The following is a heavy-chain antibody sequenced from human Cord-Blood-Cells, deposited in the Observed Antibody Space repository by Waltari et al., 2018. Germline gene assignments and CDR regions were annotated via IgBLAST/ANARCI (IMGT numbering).Heavy chain of an antibody. J-gene: IGHJ4*02. Sequence: EVQLVESGGGLIQPGGSLRLSCAASGFTVSSNYMSWVRQAPGKGVEWVSVIYSAGRTYYADSGKGRFIISRDNSKNTLYLQMNSLRAEDTAVYYCARGPFFRVGALDYWGQGTLVTVSS. CDR2: IYSAGRT. D-gene: IGHD3-16*01. CDR3: ARGPFFRVGALDY. V-gene: IGHV3-53*01. CDR1: GFTVSSNY.